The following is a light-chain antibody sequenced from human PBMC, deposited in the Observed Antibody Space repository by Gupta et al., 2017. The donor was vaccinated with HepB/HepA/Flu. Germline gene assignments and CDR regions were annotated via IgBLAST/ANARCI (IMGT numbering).Light chain of an antibody. CDR2: TAS. J-gene: IGKJ5*01. Sequence: DIQMTQSPSSLSASVGDRVTITCRASQTISNSLNWYQQKPGKAPKLLIYTASNVQSGVPSIFSSSGSGTDFALTISSLQPEDFATYFCQHCYSTFTFGQGTRLEIK. CDR3: QHCYSTFT. V-gene: IGKV1-39*01. CDR1: QTISNS.